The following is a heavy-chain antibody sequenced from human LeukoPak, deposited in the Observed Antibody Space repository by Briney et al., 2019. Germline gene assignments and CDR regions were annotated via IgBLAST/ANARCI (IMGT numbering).Heavy chain of an antibody. CDR3: TTEGPPRRSYIVLNYMDV. V-gene: IGHV3-15*01. D-gene: IGHD2-21*01. J-gene: IGHJ6*03. Sequence: PGGSLRLSCAASGFTFSNAWMSWVRQAPGKGLEWVGRIKSKTDGGTTDYAAPVKGRFTISRDDSKNTLYLQMNSLKTEDTAVYYCTTEGPPRRSYIVLNYMDVWGKGTTVTVSS. CDR2: IKSKTDGGTT. CDR1: GFTFSNAW.